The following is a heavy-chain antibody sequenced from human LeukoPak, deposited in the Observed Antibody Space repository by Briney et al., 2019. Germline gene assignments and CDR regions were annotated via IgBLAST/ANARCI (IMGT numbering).Heavy chain of an antibody. CDR2: ISSSSSYI. V-gene: IGHV3-21*01. CDR1: GFTFSSYS. J-gene: IGHJ3*02. Sequence: GGSLRLSCAASGFTFSSYSMNWVRQAPGKGLEWVSSISSSSSYIYYAASVKGRFTISRDNAKNSLYLQMNSLRAEDTAVYYCARVTTQYITTDAFDIWGQGTMVTVSS. D-gene: IGHD4-11*01. CDR3: ARVTTQYITTDAFDI.